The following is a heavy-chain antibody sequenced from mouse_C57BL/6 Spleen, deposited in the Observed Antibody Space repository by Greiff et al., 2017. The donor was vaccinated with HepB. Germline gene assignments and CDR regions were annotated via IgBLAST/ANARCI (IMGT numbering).Heavy chain of an antibody. CDR2: IDPSDSET. D-gene: IGHD2-10*02. V-gene: IGHV1-52*01. J-gene: IGHJ4*01. CDR3: ARGYGNYILDY. Sequence: VQLQQPGAELVRPGSSVKLSCKASGYTFTSYWMHWVKQRPIQGLEWIGNIDPSDSETHYNQKFKDKATLTVDKSSSTAYMQLSSLTSEDSAVYYCARGYGNYILDYWGQGTSVTVSS. CDR1: GYTFTSYW.